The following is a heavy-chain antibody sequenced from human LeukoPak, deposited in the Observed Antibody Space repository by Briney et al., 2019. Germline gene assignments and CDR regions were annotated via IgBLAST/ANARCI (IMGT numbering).Heavy chain of an antibody. J-gene: IGHJ6*04. V-gene: IGHV3-74*01. CDR1: GFTFSSYW. CDR3: ARDYATYYYGSGSYYGRYYYYYGMDV. D-gene: IGHD3-10*01. Sequence: GGSLRLSCAASGFTFSSYWMHWVRQAPGKGLVWVSRINSDGSSTSYADSVKGRFTISRDSAKNTLYLQMNSLRAEDTAVYYCARDYATYYYGSGSYYGRYYYYYGMDVWGKGTTVTVSS. CDR2: INSDGSST.